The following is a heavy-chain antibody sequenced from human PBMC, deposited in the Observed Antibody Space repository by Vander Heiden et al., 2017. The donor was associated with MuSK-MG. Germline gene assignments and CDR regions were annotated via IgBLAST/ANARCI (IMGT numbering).Heavy chain of an antibody. CDR3: ARGAPPSFGQQLDRYYFDY. CDR2: INHSGST. CDR1: GGSFSGYY. V-gene: IGHV4-34*01. Sequence: QVQLQQWGAGLLKPSETLSLTCAIYGGSFSGYYWSWIRQPPGKGLEWIGEINHSGSTNYNPSLKRRVTISVDTSKNQFSLKLISVTAADTAVYYCARGAPPSFGQQLDRYYFDYWGQGTLVTVSS. D-gene: IGHD6-13*01. J-gene: IGHJ4*02.